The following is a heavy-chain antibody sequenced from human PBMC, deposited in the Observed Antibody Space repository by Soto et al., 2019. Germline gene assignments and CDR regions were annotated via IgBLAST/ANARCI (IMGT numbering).Heavy chain of an antibody. CDR1: GFTFSNYI. J-gene: IGHJ4*02. CDR2: ILHDGNNK. V-gene: IGHV3-30-3*01. Sequence: QVQLVESGGGVVQPGRSLRLSCAASGFTFSNYIMHWVRQAPGKGLEWVAIILHDGNNKYYEDSVKGRFTISRDNSKNTLYLPRNSLRTEDTAIYYCARDDEGGSYCDLGYWGQGTLVTVSS. D-gene: IGHD3-10*01. CDR3: ARDDEGGSYCDLGY.